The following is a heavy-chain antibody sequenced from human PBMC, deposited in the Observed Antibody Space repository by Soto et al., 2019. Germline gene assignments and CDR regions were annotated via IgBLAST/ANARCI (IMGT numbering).Heavy chain of an antibody. CDR1: GGTFSSYA. D-gene: IGHD3-10*01. Sequence: QVQLVQSGAEVKKPGSSVKVSCKASGGTFSSYAISWVRQAPGQGLEWMGGIIPIFGTANYAQKFQGRVTITAEESTSKVYMELRRLRSEDTAVYYCGGGRITMVRGVIITGYYGMDVWGKGTTVTVSS. J-gene: IGHJ6*04. CDR2: IIPIFGTA. CDR3: GGGRITMVRGVIITGYYGMDV. V-gene: IGHV1-69*01.